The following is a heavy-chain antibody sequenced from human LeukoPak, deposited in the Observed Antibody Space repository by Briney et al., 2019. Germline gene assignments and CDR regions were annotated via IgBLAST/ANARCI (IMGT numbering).Heavy chain of an antibody. D-gene: IGHD6-13*01. CDR2: INPNSGGT. V-gene: IGHV1-2*02. CDR1: GYTFTGYY. Sequence: ASVKVSCKASGYTFTGYYLHWVRQAPAKGLEWMGWINPNSGGTNYAQRFQGRVTMTRDTSISTAYMELSRLRSDDTAVYYCARDTQRIAAAVVLNYFDYWGQGTLVTVSA. CDR3: ARDTQRIAAAVVLNYFDY. J-gene: IGHJ4*02.